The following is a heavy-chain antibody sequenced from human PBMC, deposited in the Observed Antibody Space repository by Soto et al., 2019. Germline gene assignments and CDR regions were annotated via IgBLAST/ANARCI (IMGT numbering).Heavy chain of an antibody. CDR1: GGSISSGDYY. Sequence: PSETLSLTCTVSGGSISSGDYYWSWIRQPPGKGLEWIGYIYYSGSTYYNPPLRSRLTISVDTSKNQFSLKLSSVTAADTAVYCCARPGPTTVPTSYFTGNYNGMDVWGQGTTVTVSS. CDR2: IYYSGST. V-gene: IGHV4-30-4*01. CDR3: ARPGPTTVPTSYFTGNYNGMDV. D-gene: IGHD4-17*01. J-gene: IGHJ6*02.